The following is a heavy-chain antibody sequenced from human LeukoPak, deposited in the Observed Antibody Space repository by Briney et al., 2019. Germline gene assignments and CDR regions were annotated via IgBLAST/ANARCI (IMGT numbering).Heavy chain of an antibody. V-gene: IGHV1-2*02. CDR1: GYTFTDYY. CDR2: IHPDNGGT. D-gene: IGHD2-2*01. CDR3: TREARVGNWFDP. J-gene: IGHJ5*02. Sequence: ASVKVSCRASGYTFTDYYIHWVRQAPGKGLEWMGWIHPDNGGTNYAQKFQGRVTMTRDTSIRTVYMDMSSLRSDDTAVFYCTREARVGNWFDPWGQGTQVTVSS.